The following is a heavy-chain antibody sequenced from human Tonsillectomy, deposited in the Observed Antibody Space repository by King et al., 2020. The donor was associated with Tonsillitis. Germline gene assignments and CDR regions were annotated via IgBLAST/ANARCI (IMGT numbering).Heavy chain of an antibody. V-gene: IGHV3-33*01. J-gene: IGHJ4*02. D-gene: IGHD2-2*01. CDR1: GFTFSRYG. CDR2: IWGDGSNK. Sequence: VQLVESGGGVVQPGRSLRLSCAASGFTFSRYGMHWVRQAPGKGLEWVSIIWGDGSNKYYADSVKGRFTISRDNSKSTLYLQMNSGRAEDTAVYYCARGGGTSNSAFDYWGQGTLVTVSS. CDR3: ARGGGTSNSAFDY.